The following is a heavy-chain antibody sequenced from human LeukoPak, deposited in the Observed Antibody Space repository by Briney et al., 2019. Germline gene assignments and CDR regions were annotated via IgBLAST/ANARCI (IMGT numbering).Heavy chain of an antibody. J-gene: IGHJ4*02. CDR1: GFIVTNNY. Sequence: GGSLRLSCAASGFIVTNNYINWVRQAPGKGLEWVSLVYSGGSTYYADSVKGRFTISRDNSENMVYLQMNSLRAEDTAMYYCARDPPAVLIDTYGWGQGTLVTVSS. CDR3: ARDPPAVLIDTYG. CDR2: VYSGGST. D-gene: IGHD2-8*01. V-gene: IGHV3-66*01.